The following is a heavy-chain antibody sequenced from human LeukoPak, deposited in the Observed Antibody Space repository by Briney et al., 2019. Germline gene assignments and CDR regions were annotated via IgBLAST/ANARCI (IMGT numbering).Heavy chain of an antibody. CDR3: ARSYYGSGRYGPQFDY. Sequence: SETLSLTCTVSGGSISSSSYYWGWIRQPPGKGLEWIGNIYYSGSTYYNPSLKSRVTISVDTSKNQFSLKLSSVTAADTAVYYCARSYYGSGRYGPQFDYSGQGTLVTVSS. CDR1: GGSISSSSYY. CDR2: IYYSGST. V-gene: IGHV4-39*01. D-gene: IGHD3-10*01. J-gene: IGHJ4*02.